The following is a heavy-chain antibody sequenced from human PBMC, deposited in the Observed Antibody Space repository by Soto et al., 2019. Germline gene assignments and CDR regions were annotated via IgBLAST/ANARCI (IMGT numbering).Heavy chain of an antibody. Sequence: SETLSLTCTVSGGSISSSSYYWGWIRQPPGKGLEWIGSIYYSGSTYYNPSLKSRVTISVDTSKNQFSLKLSSVTAADTAVYYCARLVITMVRGVNMVDPWGQGTLVTVSS. CDR2: IYYSGST. D-gene: IGHD3-10*01. CDR3: ARLVITMVRGVNMVDP. J-gene: IGHJ5*02. V-gene: IGHV4-39*01. CDR1: GGSISSSSYY.